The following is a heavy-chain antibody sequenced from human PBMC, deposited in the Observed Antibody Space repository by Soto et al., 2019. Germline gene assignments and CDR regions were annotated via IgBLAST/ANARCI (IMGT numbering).Heavy chain of an antibody. D-gene: IGHD3-3*01. CDR2: ISGGAGST. CDR3: AKDRTNFWSGYYSLALDY. CDR1: GFTFSSYA. Sequence: GGSLRLSCAASGFTFSSYAMSWVRQAPGKGLEWVSVISGGAGSTYSADSVKGRFTISRDNSKNTLYLQMNSLRAEDSAVYYCAKDRTNFWSGYYSLALDYWGQGTLGTVSS. V-gene: IGHV3-23*01. J-gene: IGHJ4*02.